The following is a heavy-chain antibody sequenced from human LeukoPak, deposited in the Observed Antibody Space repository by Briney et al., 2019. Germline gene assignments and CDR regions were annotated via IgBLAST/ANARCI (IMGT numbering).Heavy chain of an antibody. CDR1: GFTFNSYW. CDR3: ATRDYYDSRGYYYYYFDY. CDR2: INQDGSEK. Sequence: SGGSLRLSCAASGFTFNSYWINWVRQAPGKGLEWLANINQDGSEKYYVDSVKGRFTISRDNSKNTVYLQMNSLRAEDTAVYYCATRDYYDSRGYYYYYFDYWGQGTLVTVSS. V-gene: IGHV3-7*05. J-gene: IGHJ4*02. D-gene: IGHD3-22*01.